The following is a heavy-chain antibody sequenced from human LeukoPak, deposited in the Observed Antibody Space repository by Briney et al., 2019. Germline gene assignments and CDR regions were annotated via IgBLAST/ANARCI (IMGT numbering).Heavy chain of an antibody. Sequence: SETLSLTCTVSGYSISSGYYWGWIRQPPGKGLEWIGSIYHSGNTYYNPSLKSRVTVSVDTSKNQFSLKLSSVTAADTAVYYCARVGDSSAGNAFDIWGQGTMVTVSS. D-gene: IGHD3-22*01. V-gene: IGHV4-38-2*02. J-gene: IGHJ3*02. CDR2: IYHSGNT. CDR3: ARVGDSSAGNAFDI. CDR1: GYSISSGYY.